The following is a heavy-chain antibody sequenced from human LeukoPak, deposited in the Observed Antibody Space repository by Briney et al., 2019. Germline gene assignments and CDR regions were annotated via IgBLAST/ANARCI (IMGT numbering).Heavy chain of an antibody. J-gene: IGHJ4*02. CDR1: GGTFSSYA. Sequence: ASVKVSRKASGGTFSSYAISWVRQAPGQGLEWMGRIIPILGIANYAQKFQGRVTITADKSTSTAYMELSSLRSEDTAVYYCASPNEPSPDRWYFDYWGQGTLVTVSS. D-gene: IGHD2-8*01. V-gene: IGHV1-69*04. CDR2: IIPILGIA. CDR3: ASPNEPSPDRWYFDY.